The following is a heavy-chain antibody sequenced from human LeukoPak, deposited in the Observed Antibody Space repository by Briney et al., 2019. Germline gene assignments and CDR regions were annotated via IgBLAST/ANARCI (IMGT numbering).Heavy chain of an antibody. J-gene: IGHJ6*03. V-gene: IGHV3-21*04. Sequence: GGSLRLSCAASGFTFSSYSMNWVRQAPGKVLEWVSSISSGGGYTYYADSVKGRFTISRDNAKNSLYLQMNGLRAEDTAVYYCARNPLISGYYYYYMDAWGKGTTVTVSS. CDR2: ISSGGGYT. D-gene: IGHD3-16*01. CDR1: GFTFSSYS. CDR3: ARNPLISGYYYYYMDA.